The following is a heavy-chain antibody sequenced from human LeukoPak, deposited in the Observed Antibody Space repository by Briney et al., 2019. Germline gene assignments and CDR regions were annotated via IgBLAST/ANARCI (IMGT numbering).Heavy chain of an antibody. CDR3: ARHSRDPFENVDYCFDC. J-gene: IGHJ4*02. Sequence: SETLSLTCSVSGYSISSGYYWGWIRQTPGKGLEWIGSIYHSGNIYYNPSLKSRVTISVDTSTNQLSLKLTSVTAADTAVYYCARHSRDPFENVDYCFDCWGQGTLVTVSS. CDR2: IYHSGNI. CDR1: GYSISSGYY. D-gene: IGHD3-9*01. V-gene: IGHV4-38-2*02.